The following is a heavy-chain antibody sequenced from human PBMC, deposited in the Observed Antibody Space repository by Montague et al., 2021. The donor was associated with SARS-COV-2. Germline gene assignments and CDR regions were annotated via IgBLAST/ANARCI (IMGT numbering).Heavy chain of an antibody. J-gene: IGHJ6*02. CDR2: ISHTEST. V-gene: IGHV4-59*08. Sequence: SETLSLTCTVSSGSISNYYWSWIRQPPGKGLEWIGFISHTESTNYNPSLESRVSISIDTSKSQFSLRVRSVTAADTAAYYCARSVRFAYGLDVWGQGTTVTISS. D-gene: IGHD3-16*01. CDR1: SGSISNYY. CDR3: ARSVRFAYGLDV.